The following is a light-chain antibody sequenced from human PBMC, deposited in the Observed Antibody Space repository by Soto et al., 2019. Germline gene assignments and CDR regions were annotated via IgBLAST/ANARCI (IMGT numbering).Light chain of an antibody. CDR3: SSYTSSSTHWV. J-gene: IGLJ3*02. CDR2: EVS. Sequence: QSVLTQPASVSGSPGQSITISCTGTSSDVGGYNYVSWYQQHPGKAPKIMIYEVSNRPSGVSNRFSGCKSGNTASLTISGLQAEDEADYYCSSYTSSSTHWVFGGGTKVTVL. V-gene: IGLV2-14*01. CDR1: SSDVGGYNY.